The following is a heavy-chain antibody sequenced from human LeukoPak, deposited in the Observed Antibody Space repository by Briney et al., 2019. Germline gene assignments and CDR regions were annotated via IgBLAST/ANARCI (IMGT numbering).Heavy chain of an antibody. CDR1: GGSISSGGYY. J-gene: IGHJ4*02. D-gene: IGHD3-16*01. CDR2: IYYSGST. CDR3: ARQQKGQLDY. V-gene: IGHV4-61*08. Sequence: SQTLSLTCTVSGGSISSGGYYWSWIRQPPGKGLEWIGYIYYSGSTGYNPSLKSRVAMSIDTSKNQFSLKLSSVTAADTAVYYCARQQKGQLDYWGQGTLVTVSS.